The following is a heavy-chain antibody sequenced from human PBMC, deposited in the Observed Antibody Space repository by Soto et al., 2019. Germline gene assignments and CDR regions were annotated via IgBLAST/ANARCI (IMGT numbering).Heavy chain of an antibody. Sequence: SETLSLTCTVYDGSSSSYYWCWIRQPPGKGLEWIGYIYYSGSTNYNPSLKSRVTISVDTSKNQFSLKLSSVTAADTAVYYWAREGIFTGYPSFWGQGTLVPVSS. CDR3: AREGIFTGYPSF. V-gene: IGHV4-59*01. D-gene: IGHD3-9*01. CDR2: IYYSGST. J-gene: IGHJ4*02. CDR1: DGSSSSYY.